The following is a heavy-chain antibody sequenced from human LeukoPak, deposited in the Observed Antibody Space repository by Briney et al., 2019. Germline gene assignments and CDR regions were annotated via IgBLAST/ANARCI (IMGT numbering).Heavy chain of an antibody. D-gene: IGHD2-2*01. CDR1: GGSISSGDYY. V-gene: IGHV4-30-4*01. Sequence: SQTLSLTCTVSGGSISSGDYYWSWIRQPPGKGLEWIGYIYYSGSTYYNPSLKSRLTISVDTSKNQFSLKLSSVTAADTAVYYCARRVVGQPDAFDIWGQGTMVTVSS. CDR3: ARRVVGQPDAFDI. CDR2: IYYSGST. J-gene: IGHJ3*02.